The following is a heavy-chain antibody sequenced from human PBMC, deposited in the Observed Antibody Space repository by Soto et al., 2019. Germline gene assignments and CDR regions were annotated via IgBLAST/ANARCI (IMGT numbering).Heavy chain of an antibody. CDR3: TRGYCTVGSCAFDI. V-gene: IGHV3-9*01. Sequence: EEQLVESGGALVHPGGSLRLSCVASGFTFHDHAMHWVRQVPGKGLEWVSFITWNGGSLAYADSITCRFTIFRDNAKNYVYLEMHSLRAEDTAFYYCTRGYCTVGSCAFDIWGQGTVVTVSS. J-gene: IGHJ3*02. CDR1: GFTFHDHA. CDR2: ITWNGGSL. D-gene: IGHD2-8*02.